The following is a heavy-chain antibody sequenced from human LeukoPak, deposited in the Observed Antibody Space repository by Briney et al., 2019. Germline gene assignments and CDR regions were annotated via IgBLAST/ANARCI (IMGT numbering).Heavy chain of an antibody. V-gene: IGHV3-30-3*01. CDR1: GLTFSSYA. Sequence: GRSLRLSCAASGLTFSSYAMHWVRQAPGKGLEWVAVISYDGSNKYYGDSVKGRFTISRDNSKNTLYLQMNSLRAEDTAVYYCAKDYGDYYGSGSSYKLGPYYYYGMDVWGQGTTVTVSS. D-gene: IGHD3-10*01. J-gene: IGHJ6*02. CDR3: AKDYGDYYGSGSSYKLGPYYYYGMDV. CDR2: ISYDGSNK.